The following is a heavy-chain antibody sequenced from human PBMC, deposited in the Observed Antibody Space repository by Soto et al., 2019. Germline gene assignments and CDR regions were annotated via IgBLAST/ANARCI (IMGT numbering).Heavy chain of an antibody. D-gene: IGHD2-2*01. Sequence: PGGSLRLSCAASGFTFSSYGMHWVRQAPGKGLEWVAVISYDGSNKYYADSVKGRFTISRDNSKNTLYLQMNSLRAEDTAVYYCAKDNPRYCSSTSCYVNKTYYYGMDVWGQGTTVTVSS. J-gene: IGHJ6*02. CDR3: AKDNPRYCSSTSCYVNKTYYYGMDV. CDR1: GFTFSSYG. V-gene: IGHV3-30*18. CDR2: ISYDGSNK.